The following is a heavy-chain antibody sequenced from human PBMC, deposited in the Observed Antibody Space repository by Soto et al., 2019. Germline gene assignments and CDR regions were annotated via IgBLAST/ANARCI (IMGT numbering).Heavy chain of an antibody. V-gene: IGHV3-33*01. CDR2: IWYDGSNK. J-gene: IGHJ3*02. Sequence: QVQLVESGGGVVQPGRSLRLSCAASGFTFSSYGMHWVRQAPGKGLEWVAVIWYDGSNKYYADSVKGRFTISRDNSKNTLYLQMNSLSAEDTAVYYCARSCSGGSCYSGDSFDIWGQGTMVTVSS. CDR3: ARSCSGGSCYSGDSFDI. D-gene: IGHD2-15*01. CDR1: GFTFSSYG.